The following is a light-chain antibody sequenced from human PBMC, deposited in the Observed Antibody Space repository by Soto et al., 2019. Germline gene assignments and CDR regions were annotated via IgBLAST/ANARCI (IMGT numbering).Light chain of an antibody. CDR3: SSYAGSNNLGV. Sequence: QSALTQPASVSGSPGQSITISCTGTSSDVGRYNHVSWYQHHPGKAPKLIISEVSNRPSGVSNRFSGSKSGYTASLTISGLQAEDEADYYCSSYAGSNNLGVFGTGTKLTVL. V-gene: IGLV2-14*01. CDR1: SSDVGRYNH. J-gene: IGLJ1*01. CDR2: EVS.